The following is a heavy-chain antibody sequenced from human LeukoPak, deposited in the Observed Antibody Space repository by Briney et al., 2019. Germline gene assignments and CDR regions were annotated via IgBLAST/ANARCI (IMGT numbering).Heavy chain of an antibody. V-gene: IGHV4-39*01. D-gene: IGHD2-15*01. CDR1: GGSISSSSYY. CDR3: ASSGPPPDYYMDV. CDR2: IYYSGST. J-gene: IGHJ6*03. Sequence: PSETLSLTCTVPGGSISSSSYYWGWIRQPPGKGLEWIGSIYYSGSTYYNPSLKSRVTISVDTSKNQFSLKLSSVTAADTAVYYCASSGPPPDYYMDVWGKGTTVTVSS.